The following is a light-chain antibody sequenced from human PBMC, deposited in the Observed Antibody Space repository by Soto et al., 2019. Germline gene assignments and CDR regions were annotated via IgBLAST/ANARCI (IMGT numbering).Light chain of an antibody. CDR3: QHYNNWWT. V-gene: IGKV3-15*01. CDR1: QSVSNN. Sequence: EIVMTQSPATLSVSPGERATLSCRASQSVSNNLAWYQKKPGQAPRILIYGASTRANGIPARFSGSGSGTEVTLTISSLQSEDFAVYYCQHYNNWWTFGQGTKVEIK. CDR2: GAS. J-gene: IGKJ1*01.